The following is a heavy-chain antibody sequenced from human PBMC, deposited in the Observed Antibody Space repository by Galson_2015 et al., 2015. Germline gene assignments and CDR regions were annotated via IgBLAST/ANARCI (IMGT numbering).Heavy chain of an antibody. CDR1: GGAFRRYA. J-gene: IGHJ2*01. Sequence: SVKVSCKASGGAFRRYAVSWVRQAPGQGLEWMGGIIPIFGSATYAQKFQGRLTIIADESTNTAYMALASLRSEDTALYYCARAILVGGATRDYWYFDLWGRSTLVTVSS. CDR3: ARAILVGGATRDYWYFDL. V-gene: IGHV1-69*13. D-gene: IGHD1-26*01. CDR2: IIPIFGSA.